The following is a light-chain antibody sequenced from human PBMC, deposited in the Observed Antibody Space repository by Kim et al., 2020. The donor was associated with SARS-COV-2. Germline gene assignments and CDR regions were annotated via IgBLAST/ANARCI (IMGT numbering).Light chain of an antibody. CDR2: GAS. Sequence: SPGERATLSCRASQSVSSSYLAWYQKKPGQAPRLLIYGASSRATGIPDRFSGSGSGTDFTLTISRLEPEDFAVYSCQQYGSSPWTFGQGTRVDIK. V-gene: IGKV3-20*01. CDR1: QSVSSSY. CDR3: QQYGSSPWT. J-gene: IGKJ1*01.